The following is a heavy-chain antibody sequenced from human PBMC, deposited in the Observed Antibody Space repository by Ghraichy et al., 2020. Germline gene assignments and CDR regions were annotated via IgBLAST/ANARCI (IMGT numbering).Heavy chain of an antibody. CDR2: ISSSSSYI. CDR1: GFTFSSYS. Sequence: GESLNISCAASGFTFSSYSMNWVRQAPGKGLEWVSSISSSSSYIYYADSVKGRFTISRDNAKNSLYLQMNSLRAEDTAVYYCARELVPTDYGDLNWFDPWGQGTLVTVSS. V-gene: IGHV3-21*01. CDR3: ARELVPTDYGDLNWFDP. J-gene: IGHJ5*02. D-gene: IGHD2-2*01.